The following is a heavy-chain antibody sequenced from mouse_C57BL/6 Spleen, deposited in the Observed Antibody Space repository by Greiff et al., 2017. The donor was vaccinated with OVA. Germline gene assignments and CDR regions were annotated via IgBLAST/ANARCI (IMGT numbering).Heavy chain of an antibody. CDR2: IDPETGGT. D-gene: IGHD1-1*01. V-gene: IGHV1-15*01. CDR1: GYTFTDYE. J-gene: IGHJ2*01. CDR3: TSHYGSSYVGFDY. Sequence: QVQLQQSGAELVRPGASVTLSCKASGYTFTDYEMHWVKQTPVHGLEWIGAIDPETGGTAYNQKFKGKAILTADKSSSTAYMELRSLTSEDSAVYYCTSHYGSSYVGFDYWGQGTTLTVSS.